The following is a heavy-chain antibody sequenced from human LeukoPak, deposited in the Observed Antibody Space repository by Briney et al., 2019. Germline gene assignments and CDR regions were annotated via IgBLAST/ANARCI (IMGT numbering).Heavy chain of an antibody. CDR1: GISFNGYY. V-gene: IGHV3-11*01. CDR3: ATTWGSGSFYDY. CDR2: ISSSTTTI. Sequence: PGGSLRLSCAASGISFNGYYMSWIRQAPGKGLEWVSHISSSTTTINYADSVKGRFTISRDNAKNSLSLQMNSLRAEDTAVYYCATTWGSGSFYDYWGQGTLVTVSS. J-gene: IGHJ4*02. D-gene: IGHD3-10*01.